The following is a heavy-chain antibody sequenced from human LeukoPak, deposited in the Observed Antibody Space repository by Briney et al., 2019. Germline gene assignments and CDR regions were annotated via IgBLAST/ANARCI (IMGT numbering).Heavy chain of an antibody. Sequence: GGALRPSFLTSGFAFISYGMHWGRPAPGKGVGGVGVVWYDGSNKYYAASVKGRFTISRDNSKNTLYLQMNNLRAEDTAVYYCARDRLYSSSWYHFDYWGQGTLVTVSS. CDR1: GFAFISYG. CDR2: VWYDGSNK. J-gene: IGHJ4*02. V-gene: IGHV3-33*01. CDR3: ARDRLYSSSWYHFDY. D-gene: IGHD6-13*01.